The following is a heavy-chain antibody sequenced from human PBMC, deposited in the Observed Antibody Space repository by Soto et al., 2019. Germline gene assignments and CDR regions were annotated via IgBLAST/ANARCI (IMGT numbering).Heavy chain of an antibody. V-gene: IGHV5-51*01. CDR1: GYSFSTYW. Sequence: PGESLKISCKASGYSFSTYWIGWVRQMPGRGLEWMGIIYPGDSHTRYSPSFQGQVTISVDKSISTAYLQWSSLKASDTAMYYCASLDSFGSGTYPQYYFDYWGQGTLVTVSS. CDR2: IYPGDSHT. D-gene: IGHD3-10*01. J-gene: IGHJ4*02. CDR3: ASLDSFGSGTYPQYYFDY.